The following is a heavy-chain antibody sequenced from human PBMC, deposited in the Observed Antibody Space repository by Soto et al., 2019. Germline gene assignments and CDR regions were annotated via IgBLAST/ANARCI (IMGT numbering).Heavy chain of an antibody. J-gene: IGHJ6*02. Sequence: QVQLVQSGAEVKKPGSSVKVSCKASGGTFGSYAIIWVRQAPGQGLEWMGGIIPIPGTANYAQKFQGRVTIAADESTSTAYRELSSLRSEETALYSCARSQGSSTSLEIYYYYYYGMDVWGQGTTVTVSS. CDR2: IIPIPGTA. D-gene: IGHD2-2*01. CDR1: GGTFGSYA. CDR3: ARSQGSSTSLEIYYYYYYGMDV. V-gene: IGHV1-69*01.